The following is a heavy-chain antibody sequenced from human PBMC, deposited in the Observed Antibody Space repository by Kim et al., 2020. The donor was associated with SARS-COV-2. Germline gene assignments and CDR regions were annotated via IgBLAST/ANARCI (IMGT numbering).Heavy chain of an antibody. D-gene: IGHD6-13*01. J-gene: IGHJ4*02. CDR3: ASSQNSSSWGGFDY. Sequence: SPALRSRVPISVDTSKNQFSLKLSSVTAADTAVYYCASSQNSSSWGGFDYWGQGTLVTVSS. V-gene: IGHV4-34*01.